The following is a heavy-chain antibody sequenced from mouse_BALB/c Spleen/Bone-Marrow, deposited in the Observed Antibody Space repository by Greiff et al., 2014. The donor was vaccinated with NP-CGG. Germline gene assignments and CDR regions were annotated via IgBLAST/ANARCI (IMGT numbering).Heavy chain of an antibody. Sequence: QVQLKESGPGLVAPSQSLSITCTVSGFSLTDYGVSWIRQPPGKGLEWLGVIWGGGITYYNSALKSGLSISKDNSKSQVFLKMNSLQTDDTAMYYCAKLNWDEGDYWGQGTTLTVSS. V-gene: IGHV2-6-5*01. D-gene: IGHD4-1*01. CDR1: GFSLTDYG. CDR2: IWGGGIT. CDR3: AKLNWDEGDY. J-gene: IGHJ2*01.